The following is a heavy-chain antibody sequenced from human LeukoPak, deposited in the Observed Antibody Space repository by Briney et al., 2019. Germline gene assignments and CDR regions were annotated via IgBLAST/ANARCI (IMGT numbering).Heavy chain of an antibody. J-gene: IGHJ3*02. CDR3: AKHYSGSGAFDI. Sequence: PSETLSLICTVSGGSISSYDWSWIRQPAGKGLEWIGRIYTSGSTNYNPSLKSRVTMSVDTSKNQFSLKLSSVTAADTAVYYCAKHYSGSGAFDIWGQGTMVTVSS. V-gene: IGHV4-4*07. CDR1: GGSISSYD. D-gene: IGHD5-12*01. CDR2: IYTSGST.